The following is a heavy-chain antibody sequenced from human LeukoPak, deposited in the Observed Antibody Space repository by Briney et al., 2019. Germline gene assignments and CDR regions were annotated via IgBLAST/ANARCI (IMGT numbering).Heavy chain of an antibody. CDR2: IYHSGST. CDR1: GYSISSGYD. J-gene: IGHJ4*02. V-gene: IGHV4-38-2*01. Sequence: PSETLSLTCAVSGYSISSGYDWGWIRQPPGKGLEWIGSIYHSGSTYYNPSLKSRVTISVDTSKKYFSMQLSAVTAADPAVYYGARQIWFGESGYDYWGQGTLVTVSS. CDR3: ARQIWFGESGYDY. D-gene: IGHD3-10*01.